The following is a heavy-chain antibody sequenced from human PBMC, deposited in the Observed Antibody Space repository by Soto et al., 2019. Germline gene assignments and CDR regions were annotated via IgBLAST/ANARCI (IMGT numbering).Heavy chain of an antibody. CDR3: ARAGTYSSSAIDY. Sequence: SQTLSLTCAISGDSVSSNSAAWNWIRQSPSRGLEWLGRTYYRSKWYNEYAVSVKSRITINSDTSKNQFSLQLNSVTPEDTAVYYCARAGTYSSSAIDYWGQGTLVTVSS. CDR2: TYYRSKWYN. J-gene: IGHJ4*02. CDR1: GDSVSSNSAA. V-gene: IGHV6-1*01. D-gene: IGHD6-6*01.